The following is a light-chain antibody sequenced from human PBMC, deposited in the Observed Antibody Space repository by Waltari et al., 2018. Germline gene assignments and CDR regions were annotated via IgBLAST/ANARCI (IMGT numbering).Light chain of an antibody. CDR2: EAS. Sequence: DTQMTQSPSSLSASVGGRVTITCQTSQDTNKYLNWYQQKSGKAPKRLIYEASLLETGVPSRFSGRGSGTDFTLTISSLQPEDFATYYCQQYANLPSTFGQGTRL. CDR1: QDTNKY. V-gene: IGKV1-33*01. CDR3: QQYANLPST. J-gene: IGKJ5*01.